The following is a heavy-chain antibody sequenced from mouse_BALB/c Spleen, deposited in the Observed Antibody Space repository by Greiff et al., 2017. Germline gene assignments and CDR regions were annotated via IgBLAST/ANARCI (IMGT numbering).Heavy chain of an antibody. CDR1: GYTFTSYW. J-gene: IGHJ4*01. CDR2: IYPGDGDT. V-gene: IGHV1-87*01. D-gene: IGHD1-1*01. CDR3: AILTTVVEPYAMDY. Sequence: VQLQQSGAELARPGASVKLSCKASGYTFTSYWMQWVKQRPGQGLEWIGAIYPGDGDTRYTQKFKGKATLTADKSSSTAYMQLSSLASEDSAVYFCAILTTVVEPYAMDYWGQGTSVTVSS.